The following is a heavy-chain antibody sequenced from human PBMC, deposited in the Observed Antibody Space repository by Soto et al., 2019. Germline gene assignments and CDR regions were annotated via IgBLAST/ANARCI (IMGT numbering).Heavy chain of an antibody. V-gene: IGHV3-23*01. CDR1: GFTFSSYA. CDR3: AKDFGYCSGGSCYSVY. J-gene: IGHJ4*02. D-gene: IGHD2-15*01. CDR2: ISGSGGST. Sequence: PGGSLRLSCAASGFTFSSYAMSWVRRAPGKGLEWVSAISGSGGSTYYADSVKGRFTISRDNSKNTLYLQMNSLRAEDTAVYYCAKDFGYCSGGSCYSVYWGQGTLVTVSS.